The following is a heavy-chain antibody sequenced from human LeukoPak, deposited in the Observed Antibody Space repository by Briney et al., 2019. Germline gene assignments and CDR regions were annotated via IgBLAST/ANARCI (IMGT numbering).Heavy chain of an antibody. J-gene: IGHJ6*03. D-gene: IGHD1-1*01. V-gene: IGHV3-48*01. CDR3: AREDNLGNYYNFYMDV. CDR2: ISRRSGNI. CDR1: GFTFSSYS. Sequence: PGGSLRLSCAASGFTFSSYSMNWVRQAPGRGLEWVSYISRRSGNIYYADSVKGRFTITRDDAKNSLYLQMNSLRAEDTAAYYCAREDNLGNYYNFYMDVWGKGTTVSVSS.